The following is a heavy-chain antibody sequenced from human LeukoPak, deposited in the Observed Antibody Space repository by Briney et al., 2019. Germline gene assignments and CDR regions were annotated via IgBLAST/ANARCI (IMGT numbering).Heavy chain of an antibody. D-gene: IGHD4-17*01. CDR2: ISAYNGNT. CDR1: GYTFTSYG. Sequence: GASVKVSCKASGYTFTSYGISWVRQAPGQGLEWMGWISAYNGNTNYAQKLQGGVTMTTDTSTSTAYMELRSLRSDDTAVYYCARVYDSQDYGDGGGDYWGQGTLVTVSS. V-gene: IGHV1-18*01. CDR3: ARVYDSQDYGDGGGDY. J-gene: IGHJ4*02.